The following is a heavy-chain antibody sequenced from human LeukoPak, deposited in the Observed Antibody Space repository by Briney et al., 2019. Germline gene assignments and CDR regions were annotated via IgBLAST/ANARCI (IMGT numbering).Heavy chain of an antibody. CDR1: GFTFTSYE. D-gene: IGHD6-19*01. Sequence: GGSLRLSCAASGFTFTSYEMNWVRQAPGKGLEWVSYISSSGGTIYYPDSVKGRFTISRDNAKNSLYLQMNSLRAEDTAVYYCASSSGWLRVYFDYWGQGTLVTVSS. CDR2: ISSSGGTI. CDR3: ASSSGWLRVYFDY. J-gene: IGHJ4*02. V-gene: IGHV3-48*03.